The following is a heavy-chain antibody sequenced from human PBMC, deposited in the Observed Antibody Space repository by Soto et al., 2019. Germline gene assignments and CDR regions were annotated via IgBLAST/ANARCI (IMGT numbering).Heavy chain of an antibody. D-gene: IGHD3-3*01. V-gene: IGHV3-74*01. Sequence: LRLSCAAPGFTFSSYWMHWVRQAPGKGLVWVSRINSDGSSTSYADSVKGRFTISRDNAKNTLYLQMNSLRAEDTAVYYCARDGQSGSSETYYDFWSGYYTSYYYYGMDVWGQGTTVTVSS. CDR1: GFTFSSYW. J-gene: IGHJ6*02. CDR3: ARDGQSGSSETYYDFWSGYYTSYYYYGMDV. CDR2: INSDGSST.